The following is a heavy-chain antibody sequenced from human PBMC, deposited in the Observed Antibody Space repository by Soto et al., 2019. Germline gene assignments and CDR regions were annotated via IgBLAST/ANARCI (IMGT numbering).Heavy chain of an antibody. CDR3: TATAARIAANEAASGAFDI. D-gene: IGHD6-13*01. J-gene: IGHJ3*02. CDR2: IKSKTDGGTT. V-gene: IGHV3-15*01. CDR1: GFTFSNAW. Sequence: EVQLVESGGGLVKPGGSLRLSCAASGFTFSNAWMSWVRQAPGKGLEWVGRIKSKTDGGTTDYAAPVKGRFTISRDDSKNTLYLQMNSMKTEDTAVYYCTATAARIAANEAASGAFDIWGQGTMVTVSS.